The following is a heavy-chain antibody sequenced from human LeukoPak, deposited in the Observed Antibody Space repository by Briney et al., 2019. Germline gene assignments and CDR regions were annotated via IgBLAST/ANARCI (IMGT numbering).Heavy chain of an antibody. CDR3: ATDAQRGFDFSNSLES. CDR1: GFTFSHYG. V-gene: IGHV3-33*01. D-gene: IGHD4-11*01. CDR2: IWNDGTDK. Sequence: PGGSLRLSCTTSGFTFSHYGMHGVRQAPGKGLEWVAGIWNDGTDKSYGDAVKGRFSINRDNSKNTVYLQMNSLRVDDKAVYYCATDAQRGFDFSNSLESWGQGTLVTVSS. J-gene: IGHJ4*02.